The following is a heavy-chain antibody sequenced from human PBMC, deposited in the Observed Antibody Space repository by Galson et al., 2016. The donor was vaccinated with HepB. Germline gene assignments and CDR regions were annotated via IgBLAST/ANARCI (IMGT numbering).Heavy chain of an antibody. J-gene: IGHJ4*02. V-gene: IGHV3-11*01. CDR3: ARDPEGWPVAMFDY. Sequence: SLRLSCAASGFNFSDYDMSWIRQAPGKGLEWISHIGSSGSPTYYAASVKGRFTISRDNAKNSLSLQMNSLRTADTAVYYCARDPEGWPVAMFDYWGQGALVTVSS. D-gene: IGHD2-2*01. CDR1: GFNFSDYD. CDR2: IGSSGSPT.